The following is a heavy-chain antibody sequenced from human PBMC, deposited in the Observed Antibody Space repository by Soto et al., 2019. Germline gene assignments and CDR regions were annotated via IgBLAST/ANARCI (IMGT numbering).Heavy chain of an antibody. CDR3: ALGVGGAEDQNAFDI. CDR2: INPNSGGT. D-gene: IGHD2-15*01. V-gene: IGHV1-2*04. CDR1: GYTFTGYY. J-gene: IGHJ3*02. Sequence: GASVKVSCKASGYTFTGYYMHWVRQAPGQGLEWMGWINPNSGGTNYAQKFQGWVTMARDTSISTAYMELSRLRSDDTAVYYCALGVGGAEDQNAFDIWGQGTMVTVSS.